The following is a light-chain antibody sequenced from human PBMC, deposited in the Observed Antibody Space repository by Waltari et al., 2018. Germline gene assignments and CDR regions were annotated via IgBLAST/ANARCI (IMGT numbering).Light chain of an antibody. CDR3: QQRSNWPSGT. CDR1: QSVSSY. V-gene: IGKV3-11*01. J-gene: IGKJ2*01. Sequence: EIVLTQSPATLSLSPWERATLSGRASQSVSSYLAWYQQKPGQAPRLLIYDASNRATGIPARFSGSGSGTDFTLTISSLEPEDFAVYYCQQRSNWPSGTFGQGTKLEIK. CDR2: DAS.